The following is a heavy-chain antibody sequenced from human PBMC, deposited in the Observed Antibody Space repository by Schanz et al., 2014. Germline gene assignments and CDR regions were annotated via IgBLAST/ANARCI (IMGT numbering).Heavy chain of an antibody. J-gene: IGHJ5*01. CDR3: AKQHIVRGVIYLNWFDS. V-gene: IGHV3-48*01. D-gene: IGHD3-10*01. CDR2: VSRSTPDI. CDR1: GFTFSTFA. Sequence: EVQLVESGGDLVQPGGSLRLSCSASGFTFSTFAMHWVRQAPGKGLEWVSYVSRSTPDIYYADSVKGRFTMSRDNSKNTVHLQMNSLRAEDTAVYYCAKQHIVRGVIYLNWFDSWGQGTLVTVSS.